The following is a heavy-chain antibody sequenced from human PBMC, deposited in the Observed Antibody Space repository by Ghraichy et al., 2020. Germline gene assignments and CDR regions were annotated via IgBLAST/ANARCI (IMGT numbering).Heavy chain of an antibody. J-gene: IGHJ4*02. CDR2: IYYSGST. CDR3: ARHEGDIVVVVAGTDRGFDY. V-gene: IGHV4-39*01. CDR1: GGSVSSGTYY. D-gene: IGHD2-15*01. Sequence: SETLSLTCTVSGGSVSSGTYYWGWIRQPPGKGLEWIGFIYYSGSTYYNPYLKSRVTISVHTSKNQFSLQLSSMTAADTAVYYCARHEGDIVVVVAGTDRGFDYGGQGTLVTVSS.